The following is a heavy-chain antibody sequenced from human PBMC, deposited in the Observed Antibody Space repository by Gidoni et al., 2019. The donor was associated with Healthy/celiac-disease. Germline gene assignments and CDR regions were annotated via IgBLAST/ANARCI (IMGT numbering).Heavy chain of an antibody. CDR1: GFTVSSYW. V-gene: IGHV3-7*01. CDR3: AREGSSGWYGDIDY. Sequence: EVQLVASGGGLVQPGGSLRLSCAASGFTVSSYWSSWVRQAPGKGLVWVANIKQDGSEKYYVDSVKGRFTISRDNAKNSLYLQMNSLRAEDTAVYYCAREGSSGWYGDIDYWGQGTLVTVSS. CDR2: IKQDGSEK. D-gene: IGHD6-19*01. J-gene: IGHJ4*02.